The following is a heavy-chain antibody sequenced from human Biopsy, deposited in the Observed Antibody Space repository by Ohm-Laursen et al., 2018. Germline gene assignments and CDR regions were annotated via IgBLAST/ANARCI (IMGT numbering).Heavy chain of an antibody. V-gene: IGHV1-69*13. Sequence: ASVKVSCKASGGTFSSFGISWVRQAPGRGLEWMGEINSMFGTTNYAQTFQGRVTITAVESTSTAYMEVSSLRSEDTAVYYCAKRGVERGRPLAYWGQGTLVTVSS. J-gene: IGHJ4*02. CDR3: AKRGVERGRPLAY. CDR1: GGTFSSFG. CDR2: INSMFGTT. D-gene: IGHD1-1*01.